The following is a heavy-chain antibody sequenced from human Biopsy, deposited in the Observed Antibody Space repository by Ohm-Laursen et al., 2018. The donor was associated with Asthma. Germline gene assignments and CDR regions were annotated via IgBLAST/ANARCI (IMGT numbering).Heavy chain of an antibody. CDR2: ILFDGRKI. CDR1: GFNFHNYG. Sequence: SLRLSCSASGFNFHNYGMNWVRRAPGKGLEWVAQILFDGRKINYPDSVKGRFTISRGNSKNMVYLQMNSLRPEDTAVYYCAKDRVAGRSYYFDHWGQGSLVSVSS. V-gene: IGHV3-30*18. J-gene: IGHJ4*02. CDR3: AKDRVAGRSYYFDH. D-gene: IGHD6-13*01.